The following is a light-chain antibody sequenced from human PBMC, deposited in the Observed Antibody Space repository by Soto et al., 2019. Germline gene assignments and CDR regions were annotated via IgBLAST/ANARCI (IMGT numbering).Light chain of an antibody. J-gene: IGKJ4*01. CDR1: QSVSGS. V-gene: IGKV3-11*01. CDR3: QQRINWAPALT. Sequence: ELVLTQSPATLSLSPGDRATLSCRASQSVSGSLAWYQQKPGQAPRLLIYDTSNRATGIPARFSGSGSGPDFTLTISSLEPEDFAVYYCQQRINWAPALTFGGGTKVQIK. CDR2: DTS.